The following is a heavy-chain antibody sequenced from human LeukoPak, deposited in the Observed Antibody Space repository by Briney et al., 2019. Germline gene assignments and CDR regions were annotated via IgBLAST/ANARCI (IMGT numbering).Heavy chain of an antibody. D-gene: IGHD3-22*01. CDR2: ISYDGSNK. CDR1: GFTFSSYG. V-gene: IGHV3-30*18. CDR3: AKLNYDSSGYPDY. J-gene: IGHJ4*02. Sequence: PGGSLRLSCAASGFTFSSYGMHWVRQAPGKGLEWVAVISYDGSNKYYADSVKGRFTISRDNSKNTLYLQMKSLRAEDTAVYYCAKLNYDSSGYPDYWGQGTLVTVSS.